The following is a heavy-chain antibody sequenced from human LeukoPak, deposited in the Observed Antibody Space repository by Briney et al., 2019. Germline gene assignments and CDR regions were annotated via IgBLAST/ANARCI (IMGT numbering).Heavy chain of an antibody. V-gene: IGHV4-30-4*08. CDR1: GGSISSSSYY. D-gene: IGHD3-22*01. CDR2: IYYSGST. Sequence: SETLSLTCTVSGGSISSSSYYWSWIRQPPGKGLEWIGYIYYSGSTYYNPSLKSRVTISVDTSKNQFSLKLSSVTAADTAVYYCARAEIYYYDSSGYPRGAFDIWGQGTMVTVSS. CDR3: ARAEIYYYDSSGYPRGAFDI. J-gene: IGHJ3*02.